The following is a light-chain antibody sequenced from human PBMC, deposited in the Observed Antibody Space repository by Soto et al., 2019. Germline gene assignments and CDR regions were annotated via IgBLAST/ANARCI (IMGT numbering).Light chain of an antibody. J-gene: IGLJ2*01. Sequence: QSALTQPASVSGSPGQSITISCTGTSSDVGGYNYVSWYQQHPGKAPKLMIYDVSPRPSGVSNRFSGSKSGNTASLTISGPQAEDEADYYGSSYTSSSTLVVFGGGTK. CDR1: SSDVGGYNY. CDR2: DVS. V-gene: IGLV2-14*01. CDR3: SSYTSSSTLVV.